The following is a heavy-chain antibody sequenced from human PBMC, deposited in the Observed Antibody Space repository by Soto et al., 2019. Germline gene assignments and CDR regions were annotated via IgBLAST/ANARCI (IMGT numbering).Heavy chain of an antibody. CDR1: GESISSSSYY. D-gene: IGHD2-21*02. CDR2: IYYSGRT. J-gene: IGHJ4*02. V-gene: IGHV4-39*01. Sequence: PSETLSLTCIVSGESISSSSYYCGCIRQPPWKGLEWIGSIYYSGRTYYNPSFKSRVTISIDTSKNQFSLKLSSVTATDTAVYYCARQRTTVVTQAYFDHWGQGALVTVSS. CDR3: ARQRTTVVTQAYFDH.